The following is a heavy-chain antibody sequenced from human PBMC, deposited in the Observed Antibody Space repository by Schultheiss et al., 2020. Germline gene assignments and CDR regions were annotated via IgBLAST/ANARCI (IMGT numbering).Heavy chain of an antibody. CDR2: IYYSGST. V-gene: IGHV4-59*01. CDR1: GGSISSYY. J-gene: IGHJ6*02. D-gene: IGHD3-22*01. CDR3: ARDLYYYDSSGEGMDV. Sequence: SETLSLTCTVSGGSISSYYWSWIRQPAGKGLEWIGYIYYSGSTNYNPSLKSRVTISVDTSKNQFSLKLSSVTAADTAVYYCARDLYYYDSSGEGMDVWGQGTTVTVSS.